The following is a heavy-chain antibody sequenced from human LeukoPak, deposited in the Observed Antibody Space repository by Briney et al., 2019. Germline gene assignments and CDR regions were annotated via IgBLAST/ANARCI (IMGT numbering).Heavy chain of an antibody. CDR2: IKSKTDGGTT. CDR3: TTGDIVVVVAAFDY. V-gene: IGHV3-15*01. CDR1: GFTFSNAW. Sequence: PGGSLRLSCAASGFTFSNAWMSWVRQAPGKGLEWVGRIKSKTDGGTTDYAAPVKGRFTISRDDSKITLYLQMNSLKTEDTAVYYCTTGDIVVVVAAFDYWGQGTLVTVSS. D-gene: IGHD2-15*01. J-gene: IGHJ4*02.